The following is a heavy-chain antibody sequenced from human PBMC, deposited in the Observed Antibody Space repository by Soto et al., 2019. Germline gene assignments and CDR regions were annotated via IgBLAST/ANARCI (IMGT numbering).Heavy chain of an antibody. Sequence: QVQLVESGGGVVQPGRSLRLSCAASGFTFSSYAMHWVRQAPGKGLEWVAVISYDGSNKYYADSVKGRFTISRDNSKNPLYLQMNSLRAEDTAVYYCARDAVPYYFDYWGQGTLVTVSS. CDR1: GFTFSSYA. V-gene: IGHV3-30-3*01. J-gene: IGHJ4*02. D-gene: IGHD2-2*01. CDR2: ISYDGSNK. CDR3: ARDAVPYYFDY.